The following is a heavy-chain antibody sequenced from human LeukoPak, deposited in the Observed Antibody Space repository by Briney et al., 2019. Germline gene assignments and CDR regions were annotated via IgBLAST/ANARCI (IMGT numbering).Heavy chain of an antibody. Sequence: GGSLRLSCAASGFTFSDYYMSWIRQAPGKGLEWVSYISSSGSTIYYADSVKGRFTISRDNAKNSLYLQMNSLRAEDTAVYYCARRSPSYYYDSVAFDIWGQGTTVTVSS. CDR3: ARRSPSYYYDSVAFDI. CDR2: ISSSGSTI. D-gene: IGHD3-22*01. J-gene: IGHJ3*02. V-gene: IGHV3-11*01. CDR1: GFTFSDYY.